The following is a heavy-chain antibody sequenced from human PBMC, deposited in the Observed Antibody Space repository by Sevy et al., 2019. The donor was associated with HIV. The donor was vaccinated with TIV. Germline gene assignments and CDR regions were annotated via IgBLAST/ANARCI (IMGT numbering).Heavy chain of an antibody. J-gene: IGHJ4*02. Sequence: GGSLRLSCAASGFTFSSYSMNWVRQAPGKGLEWVSSISSSSSYIYYADSVKGRFTISRDNAKNSLYLQMNSLRAEDTAVYYCARDGYCGGDCYTYYFDYWGQGTLVTVSS. V-gene: IGHV3-21*01. D-gene: IGHD2-21*01. CDR3: ARDGYCGGDCYTYYFDY. CDR1: GFTFSSYS. CDR2: ISSSSSYI.